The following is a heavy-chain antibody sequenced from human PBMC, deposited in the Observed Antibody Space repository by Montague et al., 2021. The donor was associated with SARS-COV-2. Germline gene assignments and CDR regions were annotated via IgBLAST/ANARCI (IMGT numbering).Heavy chain of an antibody. D-gene: IGHD2-15*01. Sequence: SLRLSCAASGFRFSNFAMSWVRQAPRKGLEWVSSISGGDGSTYYADSVKGRFTISRDNSKNTLYLQMNSLRAGDTAVYYCAKDLVDYWGQGTLVTVSS. CDR2: ISGGDGST. CDR3: AKDLVDY. V-gene: IGHV3-23*01. J-gene: IGHJ4*02. CDR1: GFRFSNFA.